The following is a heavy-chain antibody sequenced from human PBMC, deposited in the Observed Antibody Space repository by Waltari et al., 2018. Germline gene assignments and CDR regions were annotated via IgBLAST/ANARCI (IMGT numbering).Heavy chain of an antibody. D-gene: IGHD1-7*01. CDR3: ASGNSHAFDL. Sequence: EVQLVESGGGLVQPGGSLRVSCTASGFTFSSYWMHWVRQVPGKGLVWVSRSNSDGSGTSYADSAKGRFSISRDNAKNTLFLQMNSRRGEDTAVYYCASGNSHAFDLWGQGTMVTVSS. V-gene: IGHV3-74*01. CDR1: GFTFSSYW. CDR2: SNSDGSGT. J-gene: IGHJ3*01.